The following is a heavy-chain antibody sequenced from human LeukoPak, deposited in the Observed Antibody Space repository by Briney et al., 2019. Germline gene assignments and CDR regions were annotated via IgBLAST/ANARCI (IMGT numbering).Heavy chain of an antibody. J-gene: IGHJ5*02. D-gene: IGHD3-9*01. V-gene: IGHV4-34*01. CDR3: ARGLKYYDILTGKPNWFDP. Sequence: SETLSLTCAVYGGSFSGYYWSWIRQPPGKGLEWIGEISHSGSTNYNPSLKSRVTISVDTSKNQLSLKLSSVTAADTAVYYCARGLKYYDILTGKPNWFDPWGQGTLVTVSS. CDR2: ISHSGST. CDR1: GGSFSGYY.